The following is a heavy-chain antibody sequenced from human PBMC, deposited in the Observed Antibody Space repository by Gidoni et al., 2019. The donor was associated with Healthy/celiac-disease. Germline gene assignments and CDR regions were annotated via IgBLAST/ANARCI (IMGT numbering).Heavy chain of an antibody. J-gene: IGHJ4*02. CDR2: ISYDGSNK. CDR3: AKSPNSGSYSRAVDY. D-gene: IGHD3-10*01. V-gene: IGHV3-30*18. CDR1: GFPFSRYG. Sequence: QVQLVESGGGVVQPGRSLSLSCAASGFPFSRYGMHWVRQAPGKGLEWVAVISYDGSNKYYADSVKGRFTISRDNSKNTLYLQMNSLRAEDTAVYYCAKSPNSGSYSRAVDYWGQGTLVTVSS.